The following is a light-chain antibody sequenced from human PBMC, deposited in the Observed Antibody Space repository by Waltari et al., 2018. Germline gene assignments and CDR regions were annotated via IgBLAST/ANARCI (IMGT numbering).Light chain of an antibody. V-gene: IGLV1-40*01. Sequence: QSVLTQPPSVSGAPGQRVTISCTGGSSNIAPGYDFYWYQQLPGTAPKLLIYGHNTRPSGVPDRFSGSNSGTSASLAITGLQAEDEADYYCQSYDSSLSGSVFGGGTKLTVL. CDR2: GHN. CDR1: SSNIAPGYD. CDR3: QSYDSSLSGSV. J-gene: IGLJ2*01.